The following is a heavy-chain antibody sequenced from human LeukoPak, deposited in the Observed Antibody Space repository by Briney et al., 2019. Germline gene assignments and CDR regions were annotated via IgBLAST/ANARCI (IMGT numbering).Heavy chain of an antibody. J-gene: IGHJ4*02. CDR3: AKGRGSGYYYRYFDY. CDR2: ISGDGGST. Sequence: GGSLRLSCVASGFTFDDYAMHWVRQAPGKGLEWVSLISGDGGSTYYADSVRGRFTISRDSSKSSLYLQMNSLTTEDTALYYCAKGRGSGYYYRYFDYWGQGTLVTVSS. D-gene: IGHD3-22*01. CDR1: GFTFDDYA. V-gene: IGHV3-43*02.